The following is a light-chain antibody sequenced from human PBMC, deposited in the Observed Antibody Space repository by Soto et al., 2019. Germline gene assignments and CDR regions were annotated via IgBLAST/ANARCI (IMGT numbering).Light chain of an antibody. Sequence: DIQMNQSPSSLSASVGDRVPITCRARQSIRSYLNWYQQKPGKAPKRLIYTASSLQSGVPSRFSGRGYETDFTLTSSRLQTEDFATYYCQQSYSTLTFGGWTKGEIK. J-gene: IGKJ4*01. CDR3: QQSYSTLT. CDR1: QSIRSY. CDR2: TAS. V-gene: IGKV1-39*01.